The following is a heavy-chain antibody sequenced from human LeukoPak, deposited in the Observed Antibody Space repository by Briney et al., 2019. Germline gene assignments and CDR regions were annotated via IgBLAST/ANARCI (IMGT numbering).Heavy chain of an antibody. CDR3: ARITLYDAFDI. J-gene: IGHJ3*02. CDR1: GFTFSDYY. CDR2: ISSSYSTI. D-gene: IGHD1-14*01. V-gene: IGHV3-11*04. Sequence: PGGSLRLSCAAPGFTFSDYYMSWIRQAPGKGLEWVSYISSSYSTIYYADSVKGRFTISRDNAKNSLYLQMNSLRAEDTAVYYCARITLYDAFDIWGQGTMVTVSS.